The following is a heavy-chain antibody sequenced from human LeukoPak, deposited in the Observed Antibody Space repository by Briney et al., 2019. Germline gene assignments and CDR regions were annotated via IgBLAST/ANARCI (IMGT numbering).Heavy chain of an antibody. D-gene: IGHD3-10*01. V-gene: IGHV3-64*01. Sequence: GGPLRLSCAASGFTFSTYAMHWVRQAPGKGLEYVSAISSNGGSTFYANSVKGRFTISRDNSKNTLYLQMGSLRAEDMAVYYCARAFGGENFDYWGQGTLVTVSS. CDR1: GFTFSTYA. J-gene: IGHJ4*02. CDR3: ARAFGGENFDY. CDR2: ISSNGGST.